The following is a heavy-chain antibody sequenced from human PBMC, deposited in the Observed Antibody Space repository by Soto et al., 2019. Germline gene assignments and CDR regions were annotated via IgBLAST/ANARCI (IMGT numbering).Heavy chain of an antibody. CDR3: ARVGCSGGSCYGVDY. V-gene: IGHV4-59*01. CDR1: GGSISSYY. CDR2: IYYSGST. Sequence: SETLSLTCSVSGGSISSYYWSWIRQPPGKGLEWIGYIYYSGSTNYNPSLKSRVTISVDTSKNQFSLKLSSVTAADTAVYYCARVGCSGGSCYGVDYWGQGTLVTVSS. J-gene: IGHJ4*02. D-gene: IGHD2-15*01.